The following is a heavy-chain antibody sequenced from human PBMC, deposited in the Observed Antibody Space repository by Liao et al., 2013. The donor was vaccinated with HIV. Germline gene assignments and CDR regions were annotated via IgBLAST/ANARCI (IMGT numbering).Heavy chain of an antibody. CDR1: GVSITNYF. CDR2: IYMSGST. J-gene: IGHJ4*02. Sequence: QVQLLESGPGLVKPSETLSLTCTVSGVSITNYFWSWVRQPAGEGLEWIGRIYMSGSTNYSPSLKSRVTLSLDASNNQISLRLSSVTAADTAVYYCARELYDSSGYYFYWGQGTLVTVSS. CDR3: ARELYDSSGYYFY. D-gene: IGHD3-22*01. V-gene: IGHV4-4*07.